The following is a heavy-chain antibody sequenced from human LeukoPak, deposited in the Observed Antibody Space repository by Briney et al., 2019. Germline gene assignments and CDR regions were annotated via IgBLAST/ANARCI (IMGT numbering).Heavy chain of an antibody. V-gene: IGHV4-34*01. CDR2: INHLGRT. CDR3: ARVAREYDYVWGSYRYWDFDY. J-gene: IGHJ4*02. CDR1: GGSFSDYY. Sequence: SETLSLTCAVYGGSFSDYYWSWIRQSPGKGLEWIGEINHLGRTNYNPSLKSRVTISVDTSKNQFSLKLSSVTAADTAVYYCARVAREYDYVWGSYRYWDFDYWGQGTLVTVSS. D-gene: IGHD3-16*02.